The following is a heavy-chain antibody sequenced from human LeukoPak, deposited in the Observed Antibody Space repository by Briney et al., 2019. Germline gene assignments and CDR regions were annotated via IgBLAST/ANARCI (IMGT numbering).Heavy chain of an antibody. CDR3: AKDQVAVAGNSYFDR. V-gene: IGHV3-23*01. Sequence: GGSLRLSCAASGFTFSSYAMSSVPQAPGKGLECVSAISGSGGSTYYADSVKGRFTISRDNSKNTLYLQMNSLRAEDTAVYYCAKDQVAVAGNSYFDRWGQGTLVTVSS. J-gene: IGHJ4*02. D-gene: IGHD6-19*01. CDR1: GFTFSSYA. CDR2: ISGSGGST.